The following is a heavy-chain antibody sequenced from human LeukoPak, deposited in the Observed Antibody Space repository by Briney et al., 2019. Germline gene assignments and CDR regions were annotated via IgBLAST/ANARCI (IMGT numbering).Heavy chain of an antibody. CDR2: IYHSGST. Sequence: SGTLSLTCAVSGGSISSSNWWSWVRQPPGKGLEWIGEIYHSGSTNYNPSLKSRVTISVDKSKNQFSLKLSSVTAADTAAYYCARMPYYYDSSGYHWGQGTLVTVSS. CDR3: ARMPYYYDSSGYH. CDR1: GGSISSSNW. J-gene: IGHJ4*02. V-gene: IGHV4-4*02. D-gene: IGHD3-22*01.